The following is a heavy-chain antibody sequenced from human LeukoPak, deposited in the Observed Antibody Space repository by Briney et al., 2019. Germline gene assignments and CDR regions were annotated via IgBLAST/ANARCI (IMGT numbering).Heavy chain of an antibody. D-gene: IGHD6-19*01. CDR2: ISSTGSAI. J-gene: IGHJ4*02. V-gene: IGHV3-48*03. CDR3: AKDPLLKWLDPDYFDY. CDR1: GLSFSSYE. Sequence: PGGSLRLSCAASGLSFSSYEMNWVRQAPGKGLEWISYISSTGSAIFYADSVKGRFTISRDNAKNSLYLQMNSLRAEDTAVYYCAKDPLLKWLDPDYFDYWGQGTLVTVSS.